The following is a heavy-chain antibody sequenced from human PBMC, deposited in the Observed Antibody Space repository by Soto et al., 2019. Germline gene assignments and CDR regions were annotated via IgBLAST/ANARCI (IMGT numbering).Heavy chain of an antibody. D-gene: IGHD6-13*01. V-gene: IGHV3-48*01. CDR2: ISSSSSTI. J-gene: IGHJ5*02. CDR3: ARHPVRIAEVWWFDP. CDR1: GFTFSIYS. Sequence: PGGSLTPASLSSGFTFSIYSMNWVRQAPGQGREWISYISSSSSTIYNTNSVKGRFTIYRDNPKNTMYLQMSSLRAQLTAVYYSARHPVRIAEVWWFDPWGQGT.